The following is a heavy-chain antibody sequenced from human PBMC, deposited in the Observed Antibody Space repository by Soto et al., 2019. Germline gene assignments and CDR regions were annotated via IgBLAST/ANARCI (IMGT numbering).Heavy chain of an antibody. J-gene: IGHJ3*01. CDR1: GDSISSGGSS. Sequence: SETLSLTCNVSGDSISSGGSSWNWIRQPPGKGLEWIGYIYHHGSAYYNPSLKSRVTISVDTSKNQFSLTLSSVTGADTAVYFCASSTQYYFDRSGFPTGPHIALDVWGRGKMVTVAS. CDR3: ASSTQYYFDRSGFPTGPHIALDV. CDR2: IYHHGSA. V-gene: IGHV4-30-2*01. D-gene: IGHD3-22*01.